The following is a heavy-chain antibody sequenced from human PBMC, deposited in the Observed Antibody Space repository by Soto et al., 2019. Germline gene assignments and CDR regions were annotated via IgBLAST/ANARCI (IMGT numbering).Heavy chain of an antibody. J-gene: IGHJ4*02. CDR3: HGYGY. D-gene: IGHD5-12*01. V-gene: IGHV3-53*01. CDR1: GLNVNSANY. CDR2: IYSAGTT. Sequence: EVQLVESGEGLIQPGGYLRLSCVVSGLNVNSANYMSWVRQAPGKGLEWVSVIYSAGTTYYADSVKGRFTISRDNSKNTLYLQMNSLRAEDTAVYYCHGYGYWGQGTLVTVSS.